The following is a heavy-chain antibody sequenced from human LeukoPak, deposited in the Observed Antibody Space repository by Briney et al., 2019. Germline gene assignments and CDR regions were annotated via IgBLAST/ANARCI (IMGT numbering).Heavy chain of an antibody. J-gene: IGHJ4*02. CDR2: INHSGST. Sequence: SETLSLTCAVYGVSFSGYYWSWIRQPPGKGLEWIGEINHSGSTNYNPSLKSRVTISVDTSKNQFSLKLSSVTAADTAVYYCAIPFPYYDSSGYYVYWGQGTLVTVSS. CDR1: GVSFSGYY. D-gene: IGHD3-22*01. CDR3: AIPFPYYDSSGYYVY. V-gene: IGHV4-34*01.